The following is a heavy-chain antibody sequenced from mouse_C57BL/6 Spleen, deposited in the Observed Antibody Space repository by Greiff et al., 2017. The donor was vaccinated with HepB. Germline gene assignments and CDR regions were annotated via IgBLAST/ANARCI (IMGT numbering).Heavy chain of an antibody. D-gene: IGHD2-4*01. Sequence: EVKVVESGAELVRPGASVKLSCTASGFNIKDDYMHWVKQRPEQGLEWIGWIDPENGDTEYASKFQGKATITADTSSNTAYLQLSSLTSEDTAVYYCTKTYYDYAWFAYWGQGTLVTVSA. CDR2: IDPENGDT. CDR3: TKTYYDYAWFAY. J-gene: IGHJ3*01. CDR1: GFNIKDDY. V-gene: IGHV14-4*01.